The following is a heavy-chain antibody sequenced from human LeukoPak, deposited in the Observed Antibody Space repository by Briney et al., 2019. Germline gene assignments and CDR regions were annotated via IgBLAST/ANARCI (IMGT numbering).Heavy chain of an antibody. V-gene: IGHV3-30*18. CDR2: ISYDGSNK. CDR1: GFTFSSYG. CDR3: AKVVCSSTSCYKARGAFDI. Sequence: GGSLRLSCAASGFTFSSYGMHWVRQAPGKGLEWVAVISYDGSNKYYADPVKGRFTISRDNSKNTLYLQMNSLRAEDTAVYYCAKVVCSSTSCYKARGAFDIWGQGTMVNVSS. D-gene: IGHD2-2*02. J-gene: IGHJ3*02.